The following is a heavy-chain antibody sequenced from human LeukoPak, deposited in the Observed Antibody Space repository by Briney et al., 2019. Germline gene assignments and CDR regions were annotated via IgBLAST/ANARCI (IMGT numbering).Heavy chain of an antibody. CDR1: DGSFSSYY. V-gene: IGHV4-59*01. CDR2: IYYRGST. CDR3: ARVSGYDWESFYDY. J-gene: IGHJ4*02. D-gene: IGHD5-12*01. Sequence: PSETLSLTCTVSDGSFSSYYWTWIRQPPGKGLEWIGYIYYRGSTHYNPSLKSRVTISVDTSKRQFSLKLNSVTAADTAVYYCARVSGYDWESFYDYWGQGTLVTVSS.